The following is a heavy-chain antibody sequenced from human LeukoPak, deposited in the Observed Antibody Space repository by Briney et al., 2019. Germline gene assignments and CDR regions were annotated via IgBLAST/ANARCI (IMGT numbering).Heavy chain of an antibody. V-gene: IGHV4-4*07. CDR2: IYTSGST. D-gene: IGHD3-3*01. CDR1: GGSFSGYY. J-gene: IGHJ4*02. Sequence: SETLSLTCAVYGGSFSGYYWSWIRQPAGKGLEWIGRIYTSGSTNYNPSLKSRVTISADTSKNQFSLKLSSVTAADTAVYYCARDRSYDFWSGYYIWGQGTLVTVSS. CDR3: ARDRSYDFWSGYYI.